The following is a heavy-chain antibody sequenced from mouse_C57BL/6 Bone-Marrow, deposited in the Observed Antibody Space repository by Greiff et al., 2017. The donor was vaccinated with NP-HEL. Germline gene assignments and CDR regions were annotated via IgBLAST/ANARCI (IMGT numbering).Heavy chain of an antibody. CDR3: AIYYGNYLDY. CDR1: GYTFTSYW. J-gene: IGHJ4*01. CDR2: IYPSDSET. D-gene: IGHD2-1*01. V-gene: IGHV1-61*01. Sequence: VQLQQSGAELVRPGSSVKLSCKASGYTFTSYWMDWVKQRPGQGLEWIGNIYPSDSETHYNQKFKDKATLTVDKSSSTAYMQLSSLTSEDSAVYYCAIYYGNYLDYWGQGTSVTVSS.